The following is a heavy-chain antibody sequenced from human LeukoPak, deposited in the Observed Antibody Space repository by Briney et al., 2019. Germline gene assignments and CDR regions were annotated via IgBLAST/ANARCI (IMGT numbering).Heavy chain of an antibody. V-gene: IGHV3-74*03. D-gene: IGHD2-8*02. CDR2: ISPEGSGT. CDR1: GFNLSGYW. J-gene: IGHJ6*02. CDR3: TRVQAGRSGLMDV. Sequence: VWALRLSCASSGFNLSGYWMHWVRQAPGKGLVWVSRISPEGSGTTSADSVKGRFTFSRDTAKNTAYLQMNIPREEDAAVYHCTRVQAGRSGLMDVWGRGTTVTVSS.